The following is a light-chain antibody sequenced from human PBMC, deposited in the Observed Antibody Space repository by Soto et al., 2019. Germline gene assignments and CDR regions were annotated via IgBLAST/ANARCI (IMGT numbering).Light chain of an antibody. V-gene: IGKV3-15*01. CDR1: QNVYNN. CDR3: QQCRNWPLT. Sequence: EIVMTQSPATLSVSPGEGATLSCKASQNVYNNLAWYQQRHGQPPRLLIYHASTRATGISARFSRSGYGTEFPLTISSLQSEDFAVYFCQQCRNWPLTFGGGTQVEIK. J-gene: IGKJ4*01. CDR2: HAS.